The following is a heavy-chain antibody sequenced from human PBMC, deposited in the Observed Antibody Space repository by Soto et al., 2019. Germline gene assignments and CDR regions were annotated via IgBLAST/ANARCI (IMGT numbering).Heavy chain of an antibody. J-gene: IGHJ4*02. CDR1: GYTFTSYA. CDR3: ARASPTVAGNFDY. D-gene: IGHD6-19*01. V-gene: IGHV1-3*01. Sequence: QVQLVQSGAEVKKPGASVKVSCKASGYTFTSYAMHWVRQAPGQRLEWMGWINAGNGNTKYSQKFQGRVTITRDTSASTAYMELSSLRSEDTAVYYCARASPTVAGNFDYWGQGTLVTVSS. CDR2: INAGNGNT.